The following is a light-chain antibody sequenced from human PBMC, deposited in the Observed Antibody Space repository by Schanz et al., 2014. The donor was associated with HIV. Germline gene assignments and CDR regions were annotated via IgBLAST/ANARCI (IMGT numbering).Light chain of an antibody. CDR2: AAS. CDR3: QHYGSS. V-gene: IGKV3-20*01. J-gene: IGKJ3*01. CDR1: QSVGSNY. Sequence: EIVLTQSPGTLSLSPGERATLSCRASQSVGSNYLAWYQQKPGQSPTLLIYAASSRASGIPDRFSGSGSGADFTLTISRLEPEDFAVYYCQHYGSSFGPGTKVDIK.